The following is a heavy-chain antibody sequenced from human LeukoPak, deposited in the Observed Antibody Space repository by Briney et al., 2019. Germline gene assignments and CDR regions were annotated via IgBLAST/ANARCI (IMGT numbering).Heavy chain of an antibody. CDR1: GYTFTGYY. D-gene: IGHD3-10*01. Sequence: ASVKVSCKASGYTFTGYYMHWVRQAPGQGLEWMGWINPNSGGTNYAQKFQGRVTMTRDTSISTAYMELSRLRSDDTAVYYCARVLSRMVRGVSSWGQGTLVTVSS. V-gene: IGHV1-2*02. J-gene: IGHJ4*02. CDR3: ARVLSRMVRGVSS. CDR2: INPNSGGT.